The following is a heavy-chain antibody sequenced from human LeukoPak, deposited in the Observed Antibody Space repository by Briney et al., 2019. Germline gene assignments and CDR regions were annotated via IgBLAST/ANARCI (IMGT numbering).Heavy chain of an antibody. CDR2: IYYSGST. CDR1: GGSISSGGYY. V-gene: IGHV4-31*03. CDR3: ARGGRSLWYFDL. Sequence: KTSETLSLTCTVSGGSISSGGYYWSWIRQHPGKGLEWIGYIYYSGSTYYNPSLKSRVTISVDTSKNQFSLKLSSVTAADTAVYYCARGGRSLWYFDLWGRGTLVTVSS. J-gene: IGHJ2*01. D-gene: IGHD4-17*01.